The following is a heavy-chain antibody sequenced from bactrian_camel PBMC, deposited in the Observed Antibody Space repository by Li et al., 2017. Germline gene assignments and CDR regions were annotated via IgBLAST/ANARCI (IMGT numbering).Heavy chain of an antibody. Sequence: QVQLVESGGGSVQAGGSLRLSCTYSGVNTYAATYYMAWFRQTPGKEREGVAALNGKGVTSYADSVKGRFAVSLNSAKDTVYLQMNSLKAEDTAMYYCATDRSYVCSPDSWSRASNFGYWGQGTQVTVS. CDR1: GVNTYAATYY. V-gene: IGHV3S55*01. CDR2: LNGKGVT. D-gene: IGHD1*01. J-gene: IGHJ6*01. CDR3: ATDRSYVCSPDSWSRASNFGY.